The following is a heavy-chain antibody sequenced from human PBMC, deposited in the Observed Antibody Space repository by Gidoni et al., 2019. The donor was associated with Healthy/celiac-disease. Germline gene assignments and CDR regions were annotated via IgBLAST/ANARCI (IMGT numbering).Heavy chain of an antibody. D-gene: IGHD3-10*01. V-gene: IGHV3-21*01. Sequence: EVQLVESGGGLTKPGGSLRLSCAASGFTFSSYSMNWVRQAPGKGLEWVSSISSSSSYIYYADSVKGRFTISRDNAKNSLYLQMNSLRAEDTAVYYCARTLWGSGSISYGMDVWGQGTTVTVSS. CDR1: GFTFSSYS. J-gene: IGHJ6*02. CDR2: ISSSSSYI. CDR3: ARTLWGSGSISYGMDV.